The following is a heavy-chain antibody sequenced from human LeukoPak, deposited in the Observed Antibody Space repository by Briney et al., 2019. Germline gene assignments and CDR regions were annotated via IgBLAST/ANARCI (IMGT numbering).Heavy chain of an antibody. J-gene: IGHJ6*03. CDR1: GGSISSYY. D-gene: IGHD2-15*01. CDR3: ARFLVGAGPSRDYYYYMDV. Sequence: PSETLSLTCTVSGGSISSYYWSWIRQPPGKGLEWIGSIYYSGSTYYNPSLKSRVTISVDTSKNQFSLKLSSVTAADTAVYYCARFLVGAGPSRDYYYYMDVWGKGTTVTVSS. CDR2: IYYSGST. V-gene: IGHV4-59*05.